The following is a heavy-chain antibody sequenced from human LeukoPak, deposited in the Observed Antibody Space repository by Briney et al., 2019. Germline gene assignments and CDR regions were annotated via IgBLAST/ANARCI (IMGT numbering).Heavy chain of an antibody. Sequence: SETLSLTCTVSGGSISSYYWSWIRQPPGKGLEWIGYIYYSGSTNYNPSLTSRVTISVDTSKNQFSLKLSSVTAADTAVYYCARAPRGSGWRAFDIWGQGTMVTVSS. V-gene: IGHV4-59*01. CDR1: GGSISSYY. J-gene: IGHJ3*02. CDR3: ARAPRGSGWRAFDI. D-gene: IGHD6-19*01. CDR2: IYYSGST.